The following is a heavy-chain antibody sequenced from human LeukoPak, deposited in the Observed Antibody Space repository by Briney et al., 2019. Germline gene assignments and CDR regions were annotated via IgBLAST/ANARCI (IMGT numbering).Heavy chain of an antibody. CDR2: IKQDGSEK. J-gene: IGHJ5*02. Sequence: PGGSLRLSCAASGFTFSSYEMNWVRQAPGKGLEWVANIKQDGSEKYYVDSVKGRFTISRDNAKNSLYLQMYSLRAEDTAVYYCARADDRNAKNYFDPWGQGTLVTVSS. CDR3: ARADDRNAKNYFDP. D-gene: IGHD3-22*01. CDR1: GFTFSSYE. V-gene: IGHV3-7*03.